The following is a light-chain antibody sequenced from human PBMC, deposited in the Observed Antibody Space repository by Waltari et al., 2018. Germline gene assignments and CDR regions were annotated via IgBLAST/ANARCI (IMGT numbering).Light chain of an antibody. CDR1: QSVFFTSIDKHY. CDR2: WAS. Sequence: DIVMTQSPDFLAVSLGERATINCRSSQSVFFTSIDKHYLAWFQQKPGQSPKLLIYWASTRQSGVPDRFRGSGSGTEFSLTIDNLQAEDVAVYYCQQYYTTPRTFGQGTKLEIK. V-gene: IGKV4-1*01. CDR3: QQYYTTPRT. J-gene: IGKJ2*01.